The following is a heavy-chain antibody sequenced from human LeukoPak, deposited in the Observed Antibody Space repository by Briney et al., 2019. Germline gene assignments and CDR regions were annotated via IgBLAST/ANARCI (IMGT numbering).Heavy chain of an antibody. D-gene: IGHD7-27*01. CDR2: ISGRGANT. V-gene: IGHV3-23*01. J-gene: IGHJ3*02. CDR1: GFTLTNYA. Sequence: GGSLRLSCAASGFTLTNYAINWVRQAPGKGLEWVSAISGRGANTYYADSVKGRFTISRDNSKNTLYLQMSTLRAEDTAVYYCAKATAPHLGYAFDIWGQGTMVIVFS. CDR3: AKATAPHLGYAFDI.